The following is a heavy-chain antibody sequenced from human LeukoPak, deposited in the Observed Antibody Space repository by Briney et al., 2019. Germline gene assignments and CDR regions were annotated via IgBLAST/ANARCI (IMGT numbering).Heavy chain of an antibody. Sequence: GGSLRPTCAASGFTFSSYGMDWVRQAPGKGLESVAFIRNDGSNKYYADSVKGRFTISRDNSKNTLYLQMNSLRAEDTAVYYCAKFNRQYCSSISCYGGFDYWGQGTLVTVSS. D-gene: IGHD2-2*01. CDR2: IRNDGSNK. CDR1: GFTFSSYG. V-gene: IGHV3-30*02. CDR3: AKFNRQYCSSISCYGGFDY. J-gene: IGHJ4*02.